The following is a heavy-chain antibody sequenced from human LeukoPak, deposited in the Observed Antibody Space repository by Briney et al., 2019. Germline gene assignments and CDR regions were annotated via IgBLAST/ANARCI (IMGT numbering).Heavy chain of an antibody. CDR2: ICSSCPTI. V-gene: IGHV3-48*03. CDR1: GFTFSSYE. Sequence: GGSLRLSCAASGFTFSSYEMDWVRQAPGKGLEWVSYICSSCPTIFYADSVKGRFTVSRDNAKNSLYLQMNSLRAEDTAVYYCAREHGRDGYNSLDYWGQGTLVTVSS. J-gene: IGHJ4*02. CDR3: AREHGRDGYNSLDY. D-gene: IGHD5-24*01.